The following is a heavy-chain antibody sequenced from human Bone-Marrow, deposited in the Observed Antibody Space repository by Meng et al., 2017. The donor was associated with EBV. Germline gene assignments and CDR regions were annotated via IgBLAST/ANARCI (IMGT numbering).Heavy chain of an antibody. J-gene: IGHJ4*02. CDR1: GWSFNGYY. CDR2: INHSGRT. V-gene: IGHV4-34*01. Sequence: QWQLKRGGAGMLKPSGTFFFPWAGYGWSFNGYYWSWIRQPPGKGLEWIGEINHSGRTNYNPSLKSRVTILVDTSKNQFTLKLSSVTVADTAIYYCARDPDGQIDYWGQGTLVTVSS. CDR3: ARDPDGQIDY.